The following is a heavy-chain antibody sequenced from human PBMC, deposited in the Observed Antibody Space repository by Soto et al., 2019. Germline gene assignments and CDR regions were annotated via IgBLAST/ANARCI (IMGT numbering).Heavy chain of an antibody. Sequence: PGGSLRLSCAASGFTFSSYSMNWVRQAPGKGLEWVSYISSSSSTIYYADSVKGRFTISRDNAKNSLYLQMNSLRAEDTAVYYCARDYTGTTHYYFDYWGQGTLVTVSS. CDR2: ISSSSSTI. CDR3: ARDYTGTTHYYFDY. V-gene: IGHV3-48*01. D-gene: IGHD1-7*01. CDR1: GFTFSSYS. J-gene: IGHJ4*02.